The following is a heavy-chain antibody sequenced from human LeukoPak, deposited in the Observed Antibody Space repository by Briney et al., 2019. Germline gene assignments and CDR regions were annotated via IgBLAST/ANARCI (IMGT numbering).Heavy chain of an antibody. V-gene: IGHV4-4*07. Sequence: NPSETLALTCTVSGGYISRYHWSWIRQPAGKGLEWIGRVSTSGTDYNPSLKSRVTMSVDTSKSEFSLNLSSVTAADTAVYFCAGRVWTKTRGLIGYFDYWGQGILVTVSS. J-gene: IGHJ4*02. CDR3: AGRVWTKTRGLIGYFDY. D-gene: IGHD3-10*01. CDR2: VSTSGT. CDR1: GGYISRYH.